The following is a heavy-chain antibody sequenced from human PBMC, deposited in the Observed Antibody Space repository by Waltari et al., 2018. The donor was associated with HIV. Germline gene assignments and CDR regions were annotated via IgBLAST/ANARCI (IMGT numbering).Heavy chain of an antibody. Sequence: QVQLVQSGAEVKKPGASVKVSCKASGYTFTSYGISWVRQAPGQGLEWLGWIRAYNGNTNYAQQRQGRVTMTTDTSTSTAYMELRSLRSDDTAVYYCARDKTTYYYGSGVSYWGQGTLVTVSS. V-gene: IGHV1-18*01. CDR1: GYTFTSYG. CDR2: IRAYNGNT. CDR3: ARDKTTYYYGSGVSY. D-gene: IGHD3-10*01. J-gene: IGHJ4*02.